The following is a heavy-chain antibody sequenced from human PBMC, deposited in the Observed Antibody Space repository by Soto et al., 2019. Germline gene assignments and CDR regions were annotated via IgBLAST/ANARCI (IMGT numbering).Heavy chain of an antibody. V-gene: IGHV4-34*01. D-gene: IGHD5-18*01. CDR2: INHSGST. J-gene: IGHJ6*02. Sequence: SETLSLTCAVYGGSFSGYYWSWIRQPPGKGLEWIGEINHSGSTNYNPSLKSRVTISVDTSKNQFSLKLSSVTAADTAVYYCARGGYRTRYHYYYGMDVWGQGTTVTVSS. CDR3: ARGGYRTRYHYYYGMDV. CDR1: GGSFSGYY.